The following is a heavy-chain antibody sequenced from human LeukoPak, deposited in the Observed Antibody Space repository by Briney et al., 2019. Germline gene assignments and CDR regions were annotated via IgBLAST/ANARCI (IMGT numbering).Heavy chain of an antibody. D-gene: IGHD4-17*01. CDR3: VKWGDNYGDYVGDY. CDR1: GFTFSSYW. V-gene: IGHV3-7*03. CDR2: IKQDGSEK. Sequence: PGGSLRLSCAASGFTFSSYWMSWVRQAPGKGLEWVANIKQDGSEKYYVDSVKGRFTISRDNAKNSLYLQMNSLRVEDTAVYYCVKWGDNYGDYVGDYWGQGTLVAVSS. J-gene: IGHJ4*02.